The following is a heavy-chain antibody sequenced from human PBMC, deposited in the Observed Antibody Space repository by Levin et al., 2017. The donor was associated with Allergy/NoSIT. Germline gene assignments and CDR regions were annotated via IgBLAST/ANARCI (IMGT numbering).Heavy chain of an antibody. D-gene: IGHD1-14*01. Sequence: SQTLSLPCTVSGGSISIYYWSWIRQPAGKGLEWIGLIHNSGDTNYNPSLKSRVTMSVDTSKNQFSLRLSSVTAADTAIYYCARAPARSNWFFDLWGRGTLVTVSS. CDR1: GGSISIYY. CDR2: IHNSGDT. J-gene: IGHJ2*01. CDR3: ARAPARSNWFFDL. V-gene: IGHV4-4*07.